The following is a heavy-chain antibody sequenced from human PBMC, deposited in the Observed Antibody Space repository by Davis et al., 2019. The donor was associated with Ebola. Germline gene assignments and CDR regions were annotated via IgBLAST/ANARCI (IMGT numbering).Heavy chain of an antibody. CDR2: ISYDGSNK. CDR3: AREEYCSSTSCFIYYYYGMDV. J-gene: IGHJ6*04. Sequence: GGSLRLSCAASGFTFSSYAMHWVRQAPGKGLEWVAVISYDGSNKYYADSVKGRFTISRDNSKNTLYLQMNSLRAEDTAVYYCAREEYCSSTSCFIYYYYGMDVWGKGTTVTVSS. CDR1: GFTFSSYA. D-gene: IGHD2-2*01. V-gene: IGHV3-30-3*01.